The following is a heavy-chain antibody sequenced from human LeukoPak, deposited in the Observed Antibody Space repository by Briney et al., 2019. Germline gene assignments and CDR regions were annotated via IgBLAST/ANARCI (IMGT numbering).Heavy chain of an antibody. J-gene: IGHJ4*02. CDR3: ASGPSGSYQRYDY. CDR1: GFTFSSYW. V-gene: IGHV3-74*01. D-gene: IGHD1-26*01. Sequence: GGSLRLSCAASGFTFSSYWTHWVRQAPGKGLVWVSRISNDGSTYADSVKGRFTISRDNAKNTLYLQMTSLRGEDTAVYYCASGPSGSYQRYDYWGRGTLVTVSS. CDR2: ISNDGS.